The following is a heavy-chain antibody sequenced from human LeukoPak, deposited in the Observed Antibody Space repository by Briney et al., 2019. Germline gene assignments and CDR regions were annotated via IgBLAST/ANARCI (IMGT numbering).Heavy chain of an antibody. D-gene: IGHD1-26*01. V-gene: IGHV1-18*01. Sequence: ASVKLSCKASGYTFTSYGISWVPEAPGQGLEWMGWISAYNGNTNCAQKLQGRVTTPTHTSTNTAYMELRSLRSDDTAVYYCARLTHRSSDAFDIWGQGTMVTVS. CDR3: ARLTHRSSDAFDI. J-gene: IGHJ3*02. CDR2: ISAYNGNT. CDR1: GYTFTSYG.